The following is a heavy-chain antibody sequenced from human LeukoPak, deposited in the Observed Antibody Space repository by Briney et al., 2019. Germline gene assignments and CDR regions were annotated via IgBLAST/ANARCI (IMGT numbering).Heavy chain of an antibody. Sequence: PSETLSLTCTVSGGSISSYYWSWIRQPPGKGLEWIGYIYYSGSTNYNPSLKSRVTISVDTSKNQFSLKLSSVTAADTAVYYCARLDLWWFDYWGQGTLVTVSS. CDR1: GGSISSYY. V-gene: IGHV4-59*01. CDR2: IYYSGST. D-gene: IGHD2-21*01. J-gene: IGHJ4*02. CDR3: ARLDLWWFDY.